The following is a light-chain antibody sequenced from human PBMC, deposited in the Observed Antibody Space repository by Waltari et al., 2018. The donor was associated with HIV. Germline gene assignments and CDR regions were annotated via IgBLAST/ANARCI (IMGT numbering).Light chain of an antibody. Sequence: EIVLTQSPATLVLSPGERAPLSCRASQSVSSYLAWYQQKPGQAPRLLIYDASNRATGIPARFSGSGSGTDFTLTISSLEPEDFAVYYCQQRSNWPPLTFGGGTKVEIK. CDR2: DAS. CDR3: QQRSNWPPLT. V-gene: IGKV3-11*01. J-gene: IGKJ4*01. CDR1: QSVSSY.